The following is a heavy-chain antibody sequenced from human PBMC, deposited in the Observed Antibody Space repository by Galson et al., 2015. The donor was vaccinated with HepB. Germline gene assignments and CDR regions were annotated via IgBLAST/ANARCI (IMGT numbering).Heavy chain of an antibody. V-gene: IGHV1-69*13. D-gene: IGHD6-13*01. J-gene: IGHJ4*02. CDR2: IIPIFGTA. CDR1: GGTFSSYA. CDR3: ARVRGIAAHEGFEDY. Sequence: SVKVSCKASGGTFSSYAISWVRQAPGQGLEWMGGIIPIFGTANYAQKFQGRVTITADESTSTAYMELSSLRSEDTAVYYCARVRGIAAHEGFEDYWGQGTLVTVSS.